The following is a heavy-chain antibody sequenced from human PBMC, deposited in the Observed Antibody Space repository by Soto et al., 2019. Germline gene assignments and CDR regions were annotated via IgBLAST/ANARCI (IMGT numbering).Heavy chain of an antibody. J-gene: IGHJ5*02. CDR2: IYYSGST. V-gene: IGHV4-59*08. Sequence: PSETLSLTCTVSGGSISSYYWSWIRQPPGKGLEWIGYIYYSGSTNYNPSLKSRVTISVDTSKNQFSLKLSSVTAADTAVYYCARLVWSYGTWFYPCGQGTLVPVYS. CDR3: ARLVWSYGTWFYP. CDR1: GGSISSYY. D-gene: IGHD5-18*01.